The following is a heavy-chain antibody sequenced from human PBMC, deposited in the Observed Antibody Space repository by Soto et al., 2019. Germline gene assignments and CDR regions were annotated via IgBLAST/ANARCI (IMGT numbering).Heavy chain of an antibody. J-gene: IGHJ4*02. CDR3: ARDLRGIVATWYFDY. D-gene: IGHD5-12*01. CDR1: GYTFTSYY. CDR2: INPSGGST. Sequence: ASVKVSCKASGYTFTSYYMHWVRQAPGQGLEWMGIINPSGGSTSYAQKFQGRVTMTRDTSTSTVYMELSSLRSEDTAVYYCARDLRGIVATWYFDYWGQGTLVTVSS. V-gene: IGHV1-46*03.